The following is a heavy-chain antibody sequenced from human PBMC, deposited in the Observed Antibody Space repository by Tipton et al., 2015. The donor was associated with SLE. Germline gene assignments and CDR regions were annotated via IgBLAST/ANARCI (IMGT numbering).Heavy chain of an antibody. Sequence: TLSLTCTVSGGSISSYYWSWIRQPAGGGLEWIGRIYNSGSTNYNPSLMSRVTMSVDTSKNQFSLSLSSVTAADTAVYYCGRHKTATRAFDIWGQGTMVTVSS. V-gene: IGHV4-4*07. CDR2: IYNSGST. CDR3: GRHKTATRAFDI. D-gene: IGHD1-1*01. J-gene: IGHJ3*02. CDR1: GGSISSYY.